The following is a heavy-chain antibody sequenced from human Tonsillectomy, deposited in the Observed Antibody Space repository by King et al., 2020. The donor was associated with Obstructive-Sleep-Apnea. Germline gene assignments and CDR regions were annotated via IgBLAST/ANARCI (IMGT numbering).Heavy chain of an antibody. CDR1: GGSISSGGYS. Sequence: LQLQESGSGLVKPSQTLSLTCAVSGGSISSGGYSWSWIRQPPGKGLEWIGYIYHTGHTYYNPSLQSRVTISLDRSKNQFSLKLSSVTAADTALYYCAREMATNNWFDPWGQGTLVTVSS. CDR2: IYHTGHT. CDR3: AREMATNNWFDP. V-gene: IGHV4-30-2*01. J-gene: IGHJ5*02. D-gene: IGHD5-24*01.